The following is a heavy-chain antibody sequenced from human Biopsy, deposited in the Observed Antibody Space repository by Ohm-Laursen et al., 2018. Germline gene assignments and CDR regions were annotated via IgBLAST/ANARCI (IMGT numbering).Heavy chain of an antibody. J-gene: IGHJ3*01. D-gene: IGHD2/OR15-2a*01. CDR1: GVTFDTYA. CDR3: VGGQRGPPIGVTVPRDAFDL. CDR2: RIPYFNTI. Sequence: SVKVSCKASGVTFDTYAFGWVRQAPGQGLEWMGGRIPYFNTIYYARNFQDRAVITADRSARTTDMQLSGLRPDDTAVYYCVGGQRGPPIGVTVPRDAFDLWGPGTMVTVSP. V-gene: IGHV1-69*13.